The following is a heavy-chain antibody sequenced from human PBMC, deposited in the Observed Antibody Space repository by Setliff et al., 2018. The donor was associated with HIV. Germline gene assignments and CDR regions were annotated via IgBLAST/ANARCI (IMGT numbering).Heavy chain of an antibody. Sequence: LSLTCAVSGYSISGGYYWGWIRQPPGKGLEWVSYISSSSSYTHYADSVKGRFTISRDNVKNSLYLQMNSLRAEDTAVYYCARDRYSGSSTDYWGQGTLVTVSS. CDR3: ARDRYSGSSTDY. V-gene: IGHV3-11*06. D-gene: IGHD1-26*01. J-gene: IGHJ4*02. CDR1: GYSISGGYY. CDR2: ISSSSSYT.